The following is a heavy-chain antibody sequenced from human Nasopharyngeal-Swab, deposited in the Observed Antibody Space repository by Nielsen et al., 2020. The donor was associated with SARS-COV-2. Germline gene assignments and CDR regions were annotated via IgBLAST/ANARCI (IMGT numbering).Heavy chain of an antibody. Sequence: GESLKISCAASGFTFSSYEMNWVRQAPGKGLEWVSYISSSGGTIYYADSVKGRFTISRDNAKNSLYLQMNSLRAEDTAVYYCARDYGDYERMQYYYYYGMDVWGQGTTVTVSS. V-gene: IGHV3-48*03. CDR2: ISSSGGTI. D-gene: IGHD4-17*01. CDR3: ARDYGDYERMQYYYYYGMDV. CDR1: GFTFSSYE. J-gene: IGHJ6*02.